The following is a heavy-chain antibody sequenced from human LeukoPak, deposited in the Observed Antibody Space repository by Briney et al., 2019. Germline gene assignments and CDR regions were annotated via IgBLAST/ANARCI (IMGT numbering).Heavy chain of an antibody. D-gene: IGHD2-2*01. CDR1: GYSFTTYW. J-gene: IGHJ4*02. V-gene: IGHV5-51*01. Sequence: GESLKISCKGSGYSFTTYWIGWVRQMPGKGLEWMGIIYPRDSDTTYSPSFQGQVTISADKSISTAYLQWSGLKASDTAMYFCARHAGGYCSSTGCFIDYWGQGTLVTVSS. CDR3: ARHAGGYCSSTGCFIDY. CDR2: IYPRDSDT.